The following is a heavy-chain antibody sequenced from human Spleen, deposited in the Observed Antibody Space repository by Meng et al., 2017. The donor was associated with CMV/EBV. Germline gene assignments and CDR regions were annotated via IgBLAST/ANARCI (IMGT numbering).Heavy chain of an antibody. V-gene: IGHV4-34*01. CDR2: INHSGST. J-gene: IGHJ4*02. CDR1: GFTLSSYW. CDR3: ARGIAAAAMYDY. D-gene: IGHD6-13*01. Sequence: ESLKISCAASGFTLSSYWMSWIRQPPGKGLEWIGEINHSGSTNYNPSLKSRVTISVDTSKNQFSLKLSSVTAADTAVYYCARGIAAAAMYDYWGQGTLVTVSS.